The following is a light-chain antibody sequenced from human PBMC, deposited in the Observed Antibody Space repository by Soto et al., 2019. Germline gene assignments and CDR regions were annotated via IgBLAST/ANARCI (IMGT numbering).Light chain of an antibody. CDR1: QSVSSSY. Sequence: EIVLTQSPGTLSLSPGERATLSCRASQSVSSSYLAWYQQKPGQAPRLLIYGASSRATGIPDRFSGSGSGTDVTLTISRLEPEDFAVYYCQQYGSSPPWTFGQGPKVEIK. V-gene: IGKV3-20*01. CDR3: QQYGSSPPWT. J-gene: IGKJ1*01. CDR2: GAS.